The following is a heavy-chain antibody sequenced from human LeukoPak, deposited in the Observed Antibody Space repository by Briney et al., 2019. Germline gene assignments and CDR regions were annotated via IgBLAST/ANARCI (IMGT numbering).Heavy chain of an antibody. J-gene: IGHJ4*02. V-gene: IGHV3-21*01. CDR2: ITSSSSYI. Sequence: GGSLRLSCAASGFTFSTYTMDWVRQAPGKGLEWVSSITSSSSYIYYADSVKGGFTISRDNAKNSLYLQMNSLRAEDTAVYYCARHVVAVGFDYWGQGTLVTVSS. D-gene: IGHD3-22*01. CDR1: GFTFSTYT. CDR3: ARHVVAVGFDY.